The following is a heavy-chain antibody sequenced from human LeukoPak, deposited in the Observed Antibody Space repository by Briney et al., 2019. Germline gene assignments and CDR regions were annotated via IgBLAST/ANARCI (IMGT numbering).Heavy chain of an antibody. CDR1: GYTFTYYW. Sequence: GESLKISCKGSGYTFTYYWIAWVRQMPGKGLEWMGTIYPGDSDTKYSPSFQGQVTISADKSISTAYLQWSSLKASDTAMYYCARPSKSHYCYYDMDVWGQGTTVTVSS. CDR2: IYPGDSDT. J-gene: IGHJ6*02. V-gene: IGHV5-51*01. CDR3: ARPSKSHYCYYDMDV.